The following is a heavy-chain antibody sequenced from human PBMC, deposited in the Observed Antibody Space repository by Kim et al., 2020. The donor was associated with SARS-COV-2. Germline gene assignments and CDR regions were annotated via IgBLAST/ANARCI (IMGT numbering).Heavy chain of an antibody. V-gene: IGHV4-39*02. CDR3: AREVYCGDKTCSFYFDH. CDR1: GDSINTTRYF. D-gene: IGHD2-21*01. Sequence: SETLSLTCTVSGDSINTTRYFWAWIRQPPGKGLEWLGTVYFDGATFYPPSLKSRVNISVDTSNNRFSLRVNSVTAADTALYHCAREVYCGDKTCSFYFDHWGQGALVTVSS. J-gene: IGHJ4*02. CDR2: VYFDGAT.